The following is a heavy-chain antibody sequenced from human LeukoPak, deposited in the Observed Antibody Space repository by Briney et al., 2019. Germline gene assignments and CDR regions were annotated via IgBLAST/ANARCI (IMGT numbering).Heavy chain of an antibody. CDR3: ARSPTYYYDSSGYYYFDY. CDR1: GFTFSSYS. V-gene: IGHV3-48*01. CDR2: ISSSSSTI. D-gene: IGHD3-22*01. Sequence: GGSLRLSCAASGFTFSSYSMNWVRQAPGKGLEWVSYISSSSSTIYYADSVKGRFTISKDNAKNSLYLQMNSLRAEDTAVYYCARSPTYYYDSSGYYYFDYWGQGTLVTVSS. J-gene: IGHJ4*02.